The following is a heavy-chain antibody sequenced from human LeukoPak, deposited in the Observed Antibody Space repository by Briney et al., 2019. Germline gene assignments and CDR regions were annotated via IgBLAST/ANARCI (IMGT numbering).Heavy chain of an antibody. CDR2: INHSGST. CDR1: GGSISSYY. V-gene: IGHV4-34*01. D-gene: IGHD3-16*02. J-gene: IGHJ4*02. Sequence: SETLSLTCTVSGGSISSYYWSWIRQPPGKGLEWIGEINHSGSTNYNPSLKSRVTISVDTSKNQFSLKLSSVTAADTAVYYCARVSRGSTMITFGGVIAIDYWGQGTLVTVSS. CDR3: ARVSRGSTMITFGGVIAIDY.